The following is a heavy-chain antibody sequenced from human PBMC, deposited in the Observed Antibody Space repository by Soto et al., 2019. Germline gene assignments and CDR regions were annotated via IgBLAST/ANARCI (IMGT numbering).Heavy chain of an antibody. Sequence: QVHLVQSGAEVKMPGASVKVSCKASGFTFTSYAFTWVRQAPGQGLEWMGWISAYNGNTNYARNFRGRVTMTTDSSTSTVYMELGSLTSDDTAVYFCARDFTGWPPDGGDSWGQGTLVSV. CDR1: GFTFTSYA. V-gene: IGHV1-18*01. J-gene: IGHJ4*02. D-gene: IGHD3-16*01. CDR2: ISAYNGNT. CDR3: ARDFTGWPPDGGDS.